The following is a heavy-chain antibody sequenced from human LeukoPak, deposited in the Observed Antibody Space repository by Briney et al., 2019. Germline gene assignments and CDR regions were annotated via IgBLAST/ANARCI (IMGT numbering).Heavy chain of an antibody. CDR1: GFTFISYN. J-gene: IGHJ4*01. CDR2: IDSSGGYM. CDR3: LRGDRRDY. V-gene: IGHV3-21*06. Sequence: GGSLRLSCAASGFTFISYNMNWARQAPGKGLEWVSSIDSSGGYMFYADSVKGRFIISRDNTKNSLYLQMNSLRVEDTAVYYCLRGDRRDYWGQEPWSPSPQ.